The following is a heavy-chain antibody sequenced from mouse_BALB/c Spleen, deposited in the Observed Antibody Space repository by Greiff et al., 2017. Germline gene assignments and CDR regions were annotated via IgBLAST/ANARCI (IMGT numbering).Heavy chain of an antibody. CDR2: INPSNGGT. J-gene: IGHJ3*01. Sequence: QVQLQQPGAELVKPGASVKLSCKANGYTFTSHDMYWVKQRPGKGLEWIGGINPSNGGTNFNEKFKSKATLTVDKSSSTANMQLSSLTSEDSAVYYCTSGGTWFAYWGQGTLVTVSA. CDR3: TSGGTWFAY. V-gene: IGHV1S81*02. CDR1: GYTFTSHD.